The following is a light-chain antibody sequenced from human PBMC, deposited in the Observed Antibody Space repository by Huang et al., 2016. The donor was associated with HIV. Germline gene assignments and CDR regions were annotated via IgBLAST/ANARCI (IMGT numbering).Light chain of an antibody. J-gene: IGKJ3*01. CDR3: QQSYRTPFT. CDR2: AAT. CDR1: QSTTSY. V-gene: IGKV1-39*01. Sequence: DTQMTQSPSSLSASVGDRVTITCRASQSTTSYLNWYQQKPGESPKLLIFAATTLQPGVPSRFSGSGSGTDFTLTISSLQPEDLGTYYCQQSYRTPFTFGPGTKVDIK.